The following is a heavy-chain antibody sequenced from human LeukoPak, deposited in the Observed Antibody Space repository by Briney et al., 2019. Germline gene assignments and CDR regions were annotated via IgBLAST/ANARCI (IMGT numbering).Heavy chain of an antibody. D-gene: IGHD6-13*01. J-gene: IGHJ6*03. CDR3: AKAAAGSYYYYYYMDV. CDR2: ISGTGGTT. Sequence: GGSLRLSCAASGFTFSSYGMSWVRQAPGKGLEWVSAISGTGGTTYYADSVKGRFTISRDNAKNSLYLQMNSLRAEDTAVYYCAKAAAGSYYYYYYMDVWGKGTTVTISS. V-gene: IGHV3-23*01. CDR1: GFTFSSYG.